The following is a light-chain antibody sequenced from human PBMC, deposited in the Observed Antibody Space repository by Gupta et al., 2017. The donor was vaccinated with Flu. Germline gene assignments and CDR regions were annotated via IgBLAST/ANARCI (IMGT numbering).Light chain of an antibody. CDR1: QSLMHSNGYNY. CDR3: MQALQTPLT. CDR2: LGS. J-gene: IGKJ4*01. V-gene: IGKV2-28*01. Sequence: ISCRSSQSLMHSNGYNYLDWYLQKPGQSPQLLIYLGSNRASGVPDRFSGSGSGTDFTLKISRVEAEDVGVYYCMQALQTPLTFGGGTKVEIK.